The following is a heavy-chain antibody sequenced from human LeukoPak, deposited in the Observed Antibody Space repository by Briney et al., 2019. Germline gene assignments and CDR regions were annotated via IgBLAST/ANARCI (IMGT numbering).Heavy chain of an antibody. CDR1: GFSFSSYN. V-gene: IGHV3-21*01. Sequence: PGGSLRLSCAASGFSFSSYNMKWVRQTPGKGLEWVSSVSSGSSYIYYADSVKGRFTISRDNAKNSLYLQMNSLRAEDTAVYYCARAGGPVTPYYFDYWGQGTLVTVSS. D-gene: IGHD4-17*01. J-gene: IGHJ4*02. CDR2: VSSGSSYI. CDR3: ARAGGPVTPYYFDY.